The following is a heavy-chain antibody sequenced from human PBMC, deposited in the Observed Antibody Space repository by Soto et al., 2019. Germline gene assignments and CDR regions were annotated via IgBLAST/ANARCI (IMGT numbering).Heavy chain of an antibody. D-gene: IGHD3-16*01. Sequence: SETMYLASTVCGGSISSGDYYWSWIRQPPGKGLEWIGYIYYSGSTYYNPSLKSRVTISVDTSKNQFSLKLSSVTAADTAVYYCARDVLGLDYWGQRTLVTVSS. V-gene: IGHV4-30-4*01. J-gene: IGHJ4*02. CDR2: IYYSGST. CDR1: GGSISSGDYY. CDR3: ARDVLGLDY.